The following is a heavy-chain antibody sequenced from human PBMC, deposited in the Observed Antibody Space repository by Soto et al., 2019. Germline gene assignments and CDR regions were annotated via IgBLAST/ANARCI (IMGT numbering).Heavy chain of an antibody. Sequence: GSLRLSCAASGFTFSSYGMHWVRQAPGKGLEWVAVISYDGSNKYYADSVKGRFTISRDNSKNTLYLQMNSLRAEDTAVYYCAKVLFGDSLYSYSGMDVGGKGPTVTAPS. V-gene: IGHV3-30*18. D-gene: IGHD4-17*01. CDR2: ISYDGSNK. J-gene: IGHJ6*04. CDR3: AKVLFGDSLYSYSGMDV. CDR1: GFTFSSYG.